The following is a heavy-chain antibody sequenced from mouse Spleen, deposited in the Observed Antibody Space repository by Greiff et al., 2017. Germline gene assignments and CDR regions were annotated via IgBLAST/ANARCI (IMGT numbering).Heavy chain of an antibody. D-gene: IGHD3-2*02. CDR3: ARQAGFAY. V-gene: IGHV1-85*01. J-gene: IGHJ3*01. Sequence: QVQLKESGPELVKPGASVKLSCKASGYTFTSYVINWVKQRPGQGLEWIGWIYPRDGSTKYNEKFKGKATLTVDTSSSTAYMELHSLTSEDSAVYFCARQAGFAYWGQGTLVTVSA. CDR2: IYPRDGST. CDR1: GYTFTSYV.